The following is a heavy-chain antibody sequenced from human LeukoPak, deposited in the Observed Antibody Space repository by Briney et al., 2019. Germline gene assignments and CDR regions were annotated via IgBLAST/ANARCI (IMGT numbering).Heavy chain of an antibody. CDR2: ISSSNYYI. J-gene: IGHJ5*02. D-gene: IGHD2-15*01. CDR1: GFTFSSYS. CDR3: ARGIVVVVSATSNWFDP. V-gene: IGHV3-21*01. Sequence: GGSLRLSCAASGFTFSSYSMNWVRQAPGKGLEWVSSISSSNYYIYYADSVKGRFTISRDNSKNTMYLQMNSLRAEDTAVYYCARGIVVVVSATSNWFDPWGQGTLVTVSS.